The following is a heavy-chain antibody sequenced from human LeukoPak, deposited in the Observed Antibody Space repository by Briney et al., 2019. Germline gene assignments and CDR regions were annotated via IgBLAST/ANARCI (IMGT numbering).Heavy chain of an antibody. J-gene: IGHJ5*01. CDR2: IYPGDSDT. Sequence: GESLQISCKGSGYSFTNYWIGWVRQMPGNGLEWMGIIYPGDSDTRYSPSFQGHVTMSADKSISTAYLQWSSLKASDTAMYYCARQVPGCSGGSCYSGSFDSWGQGTLVTVSS. CDR1: GYSFTNYW. V-gene: IGHV5-51*01. CDR3: ARQVPGCSGGSCYSGSFDS. D-gene: IGHD2-15*01.